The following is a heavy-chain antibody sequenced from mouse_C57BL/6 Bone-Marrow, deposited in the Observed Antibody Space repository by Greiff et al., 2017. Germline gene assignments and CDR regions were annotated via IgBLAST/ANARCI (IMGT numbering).Heavy chain of an antibody. CDR1: GYTFTSYW. CDR3: AREHY. J-gene: IGHJ2*01. V-gene: IGHV1-59*01. CDR2: IDPSDSYT. Sequence: QVQLQQPGAELVRPGTSVKLSCKASGYTFTSYWMHWVKQRPGQGLEWIGVIDPSDSYTNYNQKFKGKATLTVDTSSSTAYMQLSSLTSEDSAVYYCAREHYWGQGTTLTVSS.